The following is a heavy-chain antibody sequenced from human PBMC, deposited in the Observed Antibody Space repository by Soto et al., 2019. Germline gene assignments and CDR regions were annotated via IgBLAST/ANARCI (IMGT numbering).Heavy chain of an antibody. V-gene: IGHV3-30*03. D-gene: IGHD2-2*01. Sequence: GGSLRLSCAASGFTFSSYGMHWVRQAPGKELKWVAVISYDGSNKYYADSVKGRFTISRDNSKNTLYLQMNSLRAEVTAVYYCAIGEGCCSSTCCYEGRLFDYWGQGT. CDR3: AIGEGCCSSTCCYEGRLFDY. CDR1: GFTFSSYG. J-gene: IGHJ4*02. CDR2: ISYDGSNK.